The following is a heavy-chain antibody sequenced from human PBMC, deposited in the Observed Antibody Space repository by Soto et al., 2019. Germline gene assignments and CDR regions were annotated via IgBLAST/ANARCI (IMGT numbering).Heavy chain of an antibody. D-gene: IGHD6-13*01. CDR1: GGTFSSYA. CDR3: AGSGIADPRSWSDP. Sequence: QVQLVQSGAEVKKPGSSVKVSCKASGGTFSSYAISWVRQAPGQGLEWMGGIIPIFGTANYAQKFQGRVRITADESTSTAYMKLSSLRSEDTAVYYCAGSGIADPRSWSDPWGQGTLVTVSS. CDR2: IIPIFGTA. V-gene: IGHV1-69*01. J-gene: IGHJ5*02.